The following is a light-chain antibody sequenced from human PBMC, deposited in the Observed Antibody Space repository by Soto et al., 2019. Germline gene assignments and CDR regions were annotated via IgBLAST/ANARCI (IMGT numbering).Light chain of an antibody. CDR1: SSNIENYY. Sequence: QSVLAQPPSASVTPGQRVTISCSGSSSNIENYYVYWYQQLPGTAPKLLIYSDDQRPSGVPDRFSGSKSGTSASLAVSGLRSQDEADYFCAAWDASLSGLVFGGGTQLTVL. J-gene: IGLJ3*02. CDR2: SDD. V-gene: IGLV1-47*02. CDR3: AAWDASLSGLV.